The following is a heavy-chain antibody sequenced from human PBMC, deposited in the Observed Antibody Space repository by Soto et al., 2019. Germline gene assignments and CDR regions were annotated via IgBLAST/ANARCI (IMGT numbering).Heavy chain of an antibody. V-gene: IGHV3-7*05. J-gene: IGHJ5*02. CDR2: IKQDGSEK. CDR3: ARGQGWVDP. Sequence: EVQLVESGGGLVQPGGSLRLSCAASGLTFSNYWMSWVRQAPGKGLEWVANIKQDGSEKHYVDSVKGRFSISRDNAKNSLYLQMNSLRAEDTAVYYCARGQGWVDPWGQGTLVTVSS. CDR1: GLTFSNYW.